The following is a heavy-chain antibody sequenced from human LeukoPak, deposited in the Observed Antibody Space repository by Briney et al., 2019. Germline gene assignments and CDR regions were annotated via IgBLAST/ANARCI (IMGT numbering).Heavy chain of an antibody. J-gene: IGHJ4*02. D-gene: IGHD1-14*01. CDR3: ARDSGTLDY. CDR2: ISTNGGST. V-gene: IGHV3-64*01. CDR1: GFTFSTYV. Sequence: PGGSLRLSCAATGFTFSTYVMHWVRQAPGKGLEHVSAISTNGGSTYYANSVKGRFTISRDNSKNTLYLQMGGLRAEDMAMYYCARDSGTLDYWGQGTLVTVSS.